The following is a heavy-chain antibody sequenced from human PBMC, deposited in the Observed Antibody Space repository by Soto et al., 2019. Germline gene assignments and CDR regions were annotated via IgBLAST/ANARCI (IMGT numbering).Heavy chain of an antibody. CDR3: ARDSPRLELVPAAAFQGGMDV. CDR2: IYYSGST. D-gene: IGHD6-25*01. Sequence: SETLSLTCTVSGGSISSSSYYWGWIRQPPGKGLEWIGSIYYSGSTNYNPSLKSRVTISVDTSKNQFSLKLSSVTAADTAVYYCARDSPRLELVPAAAFQGGMDVWGQGTTVTVSS. V-gene: IGHV4-39*07. J-gene: IGHJ6*02. CDR1: GGSISSSSYY.